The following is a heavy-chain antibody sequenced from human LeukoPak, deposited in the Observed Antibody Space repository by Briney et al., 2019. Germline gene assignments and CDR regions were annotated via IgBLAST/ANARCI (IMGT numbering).Heavy chain of an antibody. CDR1: GFTFNSYG. CDR2: IYSDDNT. D-gene: IGHD6-13*01. V-gene: IGHV3-53*04. J-gene: IGHJ3*02. CDR3: AREKLTAAGNSFDI. Sequence: GGSLRLSCAASGFTFNSYGIHWVRKAPGKGLEWVSVIYSDDNTYYTDSVKGRFTISRQTSKNTVFLQMNSLTADDTAVYYCAREKLTAAGNSFDIWGQGTMVIVSS.